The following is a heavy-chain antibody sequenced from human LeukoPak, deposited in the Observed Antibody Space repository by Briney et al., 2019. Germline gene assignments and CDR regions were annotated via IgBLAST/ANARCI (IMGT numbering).Heavy chain of an antibody. D-gene: IGHD2-8*02. V-gene: IGHV1-2*02. J-gene: IGHJ4*02. CDR3: SRAADVVLVPPSDD. CDR2: IIPNSGDT. CDR1: GYTFIGYF. Sequence: ASVKVSCRASGYTFIGYFMHWVRQAPGQGLEWMGWIIPNSGDTNYAQKLKGRVTMTRDTSISAAYMELSSLRFDDTAVYYCSRAADVVLVPPSDDWGQGTLVTVSS.